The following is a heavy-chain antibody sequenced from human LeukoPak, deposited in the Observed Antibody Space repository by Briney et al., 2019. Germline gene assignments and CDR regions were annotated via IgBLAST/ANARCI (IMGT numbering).Heavy chain of an antibody. CDR1: GGSISSYY. CDR2: IYYSGST. Sequence: SETLSLTCTVSGGSISSYYWSWIRQPPGKGLEWIGYIYYSGSTNYNPSLKSRVTTSVDTSKNQFSLKVSSVTAADTAVYYCARGDYYGSGSYFDYWGQGTLVTVSS. J-gene: IGHJ4*02. D-gene: IGHD3-10*01. CDR3: ARGDYYGSGSYFDY. V-gene: IGHV4-59*01.